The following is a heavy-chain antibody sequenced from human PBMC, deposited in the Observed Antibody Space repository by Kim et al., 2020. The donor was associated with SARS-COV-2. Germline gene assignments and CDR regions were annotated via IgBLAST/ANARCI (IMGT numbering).Heavy chain of an antibody. CDR2: ITHSGST. D-gene: IGHD1-26*01. J-gene: IGHJ6*03. CDR1: GGSFSGYH. Sequence: SETLSLTCAVYGGSFSGYHWSWIRRPAGKGLEWIGEITHSGSTNYNPSFKGRITISVDTSKNQFSLRLNSVTAADTALYYCAREGESGTHFAYYL. CDR3: AREGESGTHFAYYL. V-gene: IGHV4-34*01.